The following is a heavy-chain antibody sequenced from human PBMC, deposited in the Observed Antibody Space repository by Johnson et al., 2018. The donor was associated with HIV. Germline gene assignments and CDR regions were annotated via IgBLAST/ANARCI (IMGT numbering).Heavy chain of an antibody. CDR2: ISYDGSNE. CDR3: AARGLWTYDAFDI. CDR1: GSTFSSYG. D-gene: IGHD4/OR15-4a*01. V-gene: IGHV3-30*03. Sequence: QMQLVESGGGLVQPGGSLRLSCAASGSTFSSYGMHWVRQAPGKGLEWVAVISYDGSNEYYADSVKGRFTISRDNSKNTLYLQMNSLRTEDTAVYYCAARGLWTYDAFDIWGQGTMVTVSS. J-gene: IGHJ3*02.